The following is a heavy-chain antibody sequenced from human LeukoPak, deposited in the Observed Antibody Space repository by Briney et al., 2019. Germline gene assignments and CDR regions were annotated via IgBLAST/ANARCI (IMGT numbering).Heavy chain of an antibody. J-gene: IGHJ6*03. V-gene: IGHV1-2*02. CDR2: INPNSGGA. D-gene: IGHD5-18*01. Sequence: ASVKVSCKASGYTFTGYYMHWVRQAPGQGLEWMGWINPNSGGANYAQKFQGRVTMTRDTSISTAYMELRSLRSDDTAVYYCARVVVDSYGYSYYYYYYMDVWGKGTTVTVSS. CDR1: GYTFTGYY. CDR3: ARVVVDSYGYSYYYYYYMDV.